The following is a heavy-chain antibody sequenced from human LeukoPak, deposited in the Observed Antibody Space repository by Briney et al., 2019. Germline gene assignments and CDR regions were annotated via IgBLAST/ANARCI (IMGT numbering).Heavy chain of an antibody. D-gene: IGHD6-19*01. CDR3: ARARTLPRGSYSSGWFDAFDI. Sequence: ASVKVSCKASGGTFSSYAISWVRQAPGQGLEWMGGIIPIFGTANYAQKFQGRVTITADKSTSTAYMELRSLRSDDTAVYYCARARTLPRGSYSSGWFDAFDIWGQGTMVTVSS. CDR1: GGTFSSYA. CDR2: IIPIFGTA. J-gene: IGHJ3*02. V-gene: IGHV1-69*06.